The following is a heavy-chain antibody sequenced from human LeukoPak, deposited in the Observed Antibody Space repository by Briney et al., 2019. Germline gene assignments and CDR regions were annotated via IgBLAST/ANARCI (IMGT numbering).Heavy chain of an antibody. Sequence: PSETLSLTCTVSGGSVSSDNFYWSWIRQPPGKGLEWIVYFHYSGSTNYNPSLKSRVTISVDTSKNQFSLKLTSVTAADTAVYHCARGPSSGWNDYWGQGTLVTVSS. CDR3: ARGPSSGWNDY. J-gene: IGHJ4*02. D-gene: IGHD6-19*01. V-gene: IGHV4-61*01. CDR1: GGSVSSDNFY. CDR2: FHYSGST.